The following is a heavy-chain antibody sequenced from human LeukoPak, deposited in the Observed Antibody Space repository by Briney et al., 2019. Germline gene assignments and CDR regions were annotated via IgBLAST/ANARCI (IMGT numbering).Heavy chain of an antibody. CDR2: ISYDGNTR. V-gene: IGHV3-30*01. CDR1: GFIFSSYA. J-gene: IGHJ5*02. Sequence: GGSLRLSCAGSGFIFSSYAMHWVRQAPGKGLEGVAVISYDGNTRFYADSVKGRFTISRDNSKNTVFLQMNSLRAEDTAVYYCARDRAGTKAWVEFDPWGQGTLVTVSS. CDR3: ARDRAGTKAWVEFDP. D-gene: IGHD3-10*01.